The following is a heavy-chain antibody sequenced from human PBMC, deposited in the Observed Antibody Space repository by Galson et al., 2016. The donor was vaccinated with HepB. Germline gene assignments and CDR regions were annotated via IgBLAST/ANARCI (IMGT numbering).Heavy chain of an antibody. D-gene: IGHD1-26*01. V-gene: IGHV2-26*02. Sequence: PALVKPPQTLTLTCTVSGFSLSSARMGVSWIRQPPGKALEWLAQIFWNDEESYSTSLKSRLTISKDTSKNQVVLSMTNMDPVETATYYCARIHLNALSGRPDAYDVWGQGTVVIVSS. CDR1: GFSLSSARMG. J-gene: IGHJ3*01. CDR3: ARIHLNALSGRPDAYDV. CDR2: IFWNDEE.